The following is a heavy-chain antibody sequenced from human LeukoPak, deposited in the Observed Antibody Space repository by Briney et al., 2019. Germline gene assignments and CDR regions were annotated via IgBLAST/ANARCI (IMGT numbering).Heavy chain of an antibody. V-gene: IGHV3-30-3*01. CDR3: ARDRSRYVWGSYRPY. D-gene: IGHD3-16*02. J-gene: IGHJ4*02. CDR1: GFTFSSYA. CDR2: ISYDGSNK. Sequence: GRSLRLSCAASGFTFSSYAMHWVSQAPGKGLEWVAVISYDGSNKYYADSVKGRFTISRDNSKNTLYLQMNSLRAEDTAVYYCARDRSRYVWGSYRPYWGQGTLVTVSS.